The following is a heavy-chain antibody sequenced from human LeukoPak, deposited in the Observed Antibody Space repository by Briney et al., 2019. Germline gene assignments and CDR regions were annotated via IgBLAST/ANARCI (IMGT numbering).Heavy chain of an antibody. D-gene: IGHD6-6*01. CDR1: GGTFSSYA. J-gene: IGHJ4*02. V-gene: IGHV1-69*13. CDR3: AREWGLSSSSYFDY. CDR2: IIPIFGTA. Sequence: ASVKVSCEASGGTFSSYAISWVRQAPEQGLEWMGGIIPIFGTANYAQKFQGRVTITADESTSTAYMELSSLRSEDTAVYYCAREWGLSSSSYFDYWGQGTLVTVSS.